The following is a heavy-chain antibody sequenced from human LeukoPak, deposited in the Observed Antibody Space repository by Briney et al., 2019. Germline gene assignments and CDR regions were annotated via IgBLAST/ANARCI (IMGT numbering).Heavy chain of an antibody. CDR2: NRSKAYGGTT. J-gene: IGHJ5*02. V-gene: IGHV3-15*01. D-gene: IGHD3-10*01. Sequence: PGGSLRLSCAASGLTFSSAWMTWVRLAPGRGLEWVGRNRSKAYGGTTDYAEPVKGRFIISRDDSENTVYLQMNSLKTEDTGDYYCTTVGVYYYDHWGQGTRVTVSS. CDR3: TTVGVYYYDH. CDR1: GLTFSSAW.